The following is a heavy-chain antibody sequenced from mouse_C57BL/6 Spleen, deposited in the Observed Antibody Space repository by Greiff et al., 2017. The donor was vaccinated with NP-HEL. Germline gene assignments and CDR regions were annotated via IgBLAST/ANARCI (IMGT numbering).Heavy chain of an antibody. Sequence: VQLQQSGAELVRPGASVTLSCKASGYTFTDYEMHWVKQTPVHGLEWIGAIDPETGGTASNQKFKGKAILTADKSSSTAYMELRSLTSDDSAFYYCTRDLNYSNLAWFAYWGQGTLVTVSA. J-gene: IGHJ3*01. CDR2: IDPETGGT. CDR1: GYTFTDYE. V-gene: IGHV1-15*01. D-gene: IGHD2-5*01. CDR3: TRDLNYSNLAWFAY.